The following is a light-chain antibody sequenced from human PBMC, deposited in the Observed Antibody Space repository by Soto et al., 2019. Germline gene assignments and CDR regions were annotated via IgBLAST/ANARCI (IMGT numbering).Light chain of an antibody. CDR1: SSDVGAYDL. J-gene: IGLJ2*01. CDR2: ENI. V-gene: IGLV2-23*01. CDR3: CSYAGNRIFI. Sequence: QSALTQPASVSGSPGQSITVSCIGTSSDVGAYDLVFWYQQHPGSAPRLIIYENIRRPSGIPSRFSGSKSGNTASLTISGLRAEDEANYHCCSYAGNRIFIFGGGTKVTVL.